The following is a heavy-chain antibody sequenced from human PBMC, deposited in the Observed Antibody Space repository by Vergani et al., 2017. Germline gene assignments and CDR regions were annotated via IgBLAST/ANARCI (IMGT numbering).Heavy chain of an antibody. CDR1: GFTFSSYA. D-gene: IGHD1-14*01. CDR2: ISGSGGST. Sequence: EVQLLESGGGLVQPGGSLRLSCAASGFTFSSYAMTWVRQAPGKGLEWVSAISGSGGSTYYADSVKGRLTISRENSKNTLYLQMNSLRAEDTAVYYCARDLRTDSYYYYYGMDVWGQGTTVTVSS. CDR3: ARDLRTDSYYYYYGMDV. J-gene: IGHJ6*02. V-gene: IGHV3-23*01.